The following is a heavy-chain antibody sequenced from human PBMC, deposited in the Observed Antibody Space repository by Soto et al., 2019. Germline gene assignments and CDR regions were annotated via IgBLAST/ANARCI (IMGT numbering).Heavy chain of an antibody. CDR1: GGTFSNYP. CDR2: IIPIFGTV. D-gene: IGHD5-12*01. J-gene: IGHJ2*01. CDR3: ARGNHRWLQLWYFDL. V-gene: IGHV1-69*12. Sequence: QVQLVQSGAEVKKPGSSVKVSCKASGGTFSNYPVSWVRQAPGQGLEWMGGIIPIFGTVNYAQKFQGRLTITADESPSTAYMERSSLRSEDTAVYYCARGNHRWLQLWYFDLWGRGTLVTVSS.